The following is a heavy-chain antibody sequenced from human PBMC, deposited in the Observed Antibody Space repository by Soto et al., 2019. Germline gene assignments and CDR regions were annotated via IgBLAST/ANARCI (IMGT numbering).Heavy chain of an antibody. CDR2: ISSDSDYI. J-gene: IGHJ3*01. CDR1: GFTFSSYS. CDR3: ARSPVGDAFNV. Sequence: EVQLVESGGGLVKPGGSLRLSCAASGFTFSSYSMNWVRQAPGKGLEWVSSISSDSDYIFYADSVKGRFTISRDNAKNSLFLQMNSLTAEDTAVYYCARSPVGDAFNVWGQGTVVTVSS. V-gene: IGHV3-21*01.